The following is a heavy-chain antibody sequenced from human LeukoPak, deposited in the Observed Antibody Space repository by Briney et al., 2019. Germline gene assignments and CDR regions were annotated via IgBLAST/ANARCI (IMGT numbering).Heavy chain of an antibody. Sequence: GGSLRLSCAASGFTFSSYGMHWVRQAPGKGLEWVAVIWYDGSNKYYADSVKGRFSISRDNSKNTLYLQMNSLRAEDTAVYYCARDATGDGEVEYYFDYWGQGTLVTVSS. CDR1: GFTFSSYG. V-gene: IGHV3-33*01. CDR3: ARDATGDGEVEYYFDY. J-gene: IGHJ4*02. D-gene: IGHD7-27*01. CDR2: IWYDGSNK.